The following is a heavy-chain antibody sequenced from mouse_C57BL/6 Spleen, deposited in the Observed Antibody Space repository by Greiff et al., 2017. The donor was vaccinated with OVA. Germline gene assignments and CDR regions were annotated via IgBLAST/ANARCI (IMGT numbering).Heavy chain of an antibody. CDR2: IWRGGST. CDR1: GFSLTSYG. D-gene: IGHD1-1*01. J-gene: IGHJ4*01. Sequence: VHLVESGPGLVQPSQSLSITCTVSGFSLTSYGVHWVRQSPGKGLEWLGVIWRGGSTDYTAAFMSRLSITKDNSKSQVFFKMNSLQADDTAIYYCAKGDGSSSSYAMDYWGQGTSVTVSS. V-gene: IGHV2-5*01. CDR3: AKGDGSSSSYAMDY.